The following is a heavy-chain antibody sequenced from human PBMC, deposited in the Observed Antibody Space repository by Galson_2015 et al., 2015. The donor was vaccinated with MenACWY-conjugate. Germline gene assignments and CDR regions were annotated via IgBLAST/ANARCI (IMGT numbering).Heavy chain of an antibody. J-gene: IGHJ4*02. V-gene: IGHV4-39*01. CDR3: ARNLFGTFYSNFGY. D-gene: IGHD3-10*01. Sequence: YYNPSLKSRVAMSIDTSKNQFSLNPSSVTAADTAVYYCARNLFGTFYSNFGYWGQGTLVTVSS.